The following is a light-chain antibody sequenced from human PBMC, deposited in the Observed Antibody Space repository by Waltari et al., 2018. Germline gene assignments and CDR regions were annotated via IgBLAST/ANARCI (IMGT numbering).Light chain of an antibody. J-gene: IGKJ2*01. Sequence: DIQMTQSPSSLSASVGDRVTITCRASQSISNWLAWYQQKPGKAPILLIYKASILKSGVPSRVSGSGSGTQFTLTISSLQPGDFATYYCQQYNTYSSVGQGTKLEIK. CDR2: KAS. CDR1: QSISNW. CDR3: QQYNTYSS. V-gene: IGKV1-5*03.